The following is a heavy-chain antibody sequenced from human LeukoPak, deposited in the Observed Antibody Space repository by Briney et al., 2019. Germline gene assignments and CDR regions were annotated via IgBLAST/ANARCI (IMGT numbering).Heavy chain of an antibody. CDR2: IYHSGST. J-gene: IGHJ4*02. D-gene: IGHD6-19*01. CDR1: GYSISSGYY. V-gene: IGHV4-38-2*01. CDR3: ARNHSSGWFDY. Sequence: PSETLSLTCGVSGYSISSGYYWGWIRQPPGKRLEWIGSIYHSGSTYYNPSLKSRVTISVDTSKNQFSLKLSSVTAAGTAVYYCARNHSSGWFDYWGQGTLVTVSS.